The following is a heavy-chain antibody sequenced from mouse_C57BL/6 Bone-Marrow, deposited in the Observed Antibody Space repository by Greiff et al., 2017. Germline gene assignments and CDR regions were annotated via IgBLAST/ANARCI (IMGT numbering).Heavy chain of an antibody. CDR3: AITYGSSPYYFDY. D-gene: IGHD1-1*01. J-gene: IGHJ2*01. Sequence: QVQLQQPGAELVKPGASVKLSCKASGYTFTSYWMHWVKQRPGQGLEWIGMIHPNSGSTNYNEKFKSKATLTVDTSSSTAYMQRSSLTSEDSAVYYCAITYGSSPYYFDYWGQGTTLTVSS. CDR1: GYTFTSYW. V-gene: IGHV1-64*01. CDR2: IHPNSGST.